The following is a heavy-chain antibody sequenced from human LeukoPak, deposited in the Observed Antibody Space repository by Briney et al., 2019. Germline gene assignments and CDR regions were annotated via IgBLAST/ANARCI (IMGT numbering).Heavy chain of an antibody. CDR1: GFTFSSYA. Sequence: GGSLRLSCAASGFTFSSYAMSWVRQAPGKGLEWVSAISESGAGTYYADSVKGRFTISRDNSKNTLYLQMNSLRAEDTAVYYCAREGPFSGWYYFDYWGQGTLVTVSS. D-gene: IGHD6-19*01. CDR2: ISESGAGT. V-gene: IGHV3-23*01. CDR3: AREGPFSGWYYFDY. J-gene: IGHJ4*02.